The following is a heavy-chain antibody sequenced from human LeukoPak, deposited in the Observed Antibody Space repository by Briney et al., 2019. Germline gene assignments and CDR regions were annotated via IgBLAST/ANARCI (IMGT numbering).Heavy chain of an antibody. CDR3: ASGYGSGWLDS. CDR1: GDSISRGYY. J-gene: IGHJ5*01. CDR2: IHSSGNT. V-gene: IGHV4-31*03. D-gene: IGHD3-22*01. Sequence: SETLSLTCTVSGDSISRGYYWVWIRQPPGKGLEWIGYIHSSGNTYYNPSLQNRLIISRDTTEDPLSLTLTSVTAADTAVYFCASGYGSGWLDSWGQGTQVTVSS.